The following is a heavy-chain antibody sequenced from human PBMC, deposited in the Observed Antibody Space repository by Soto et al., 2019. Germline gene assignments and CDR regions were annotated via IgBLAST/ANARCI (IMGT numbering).Heavy chain of an antibody. V-gene: IGHV1-18*01. J-gene: IGHJ4*02. D-gene: IGHD3-10*01. CDR2: ISAHNGNT. CDR3: ARGRYGEY. Sequence: QVHLVQSGAEVKKPGASLKVSCKGSGYAFTTYGITWVRQAPGQGLEWMGWISAHNGNTNYAQKLQGRVTVTSDTSTRTAYMELRSLRSDDTAVYYCARGRYGEYWGQGALVTVSS. CDR1: GYAFTTYG.